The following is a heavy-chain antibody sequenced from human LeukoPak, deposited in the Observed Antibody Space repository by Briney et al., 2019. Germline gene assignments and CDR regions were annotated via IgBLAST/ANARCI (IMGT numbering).Heavy chain of an antibody. Sequence: SETLSLTCTVSGGSISSYYWSWIRQPPGKGLEWIGYIYYSGSTNYNPSLKSRVPISVDTSKNQFSLKLSSVTAADTAVYYCARRLSPGPGTYYFDYWGQGTLVTVSS. CDR3: ARRLSPGPGTYYFDY. J-gene: IGHJ4*02. CDR2: IYYSGST. V-gene: IGHV4-59*01. D-gene: IGHD1-7*01. CDR1: GGSISSYY.